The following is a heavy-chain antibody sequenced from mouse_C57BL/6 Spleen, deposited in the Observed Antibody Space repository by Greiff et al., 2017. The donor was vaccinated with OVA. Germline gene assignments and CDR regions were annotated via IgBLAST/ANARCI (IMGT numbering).Heavy chain of an antibody. CDR2: IYPSGSDT. D-gene: IGHD1-1*01. J-gene: IGHJ1*03. CDR3: AVITTVVATGDFDD. CDR1: GYTFTSYW. Sequence: QVQLQQPGAELVKPGASVKVSCKASGYTFTSYWMHWVKQRPGQGLEWIGRIYPSGSDTNYNQKFKGKATLTVDKSSSTAYMQLSSLTSEDSAVYVCAVITTVVATGDFDDWGTGTTVTVSS. V-gene: IGHV1-74*01.